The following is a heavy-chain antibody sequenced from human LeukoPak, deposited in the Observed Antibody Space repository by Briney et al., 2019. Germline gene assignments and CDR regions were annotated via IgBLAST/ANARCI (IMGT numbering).Heavy chain of an antibody. Sequence: GGSLRLSCAASGFTFNSHAMSWVRQTPGKGLEWVSSISAGGGTIHYTDSVKGRFTISRDNSKNTLYLQMNSLRAEDTAVYFCAYFDSSGYYYGRLRYWGQGTPVTVSS. V-gene: IGHV3-23*01. CDR3: AYFDSSGYYYGRLRY. CDR2: ISAGGGTI. CDR1: GFTFNSHA. D-gene: IGHD3-22*01. J-gene: IGHJ4*02.